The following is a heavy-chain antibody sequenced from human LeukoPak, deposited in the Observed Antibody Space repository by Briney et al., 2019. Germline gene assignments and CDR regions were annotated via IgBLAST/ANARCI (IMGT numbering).Heavy chain of an antibody. CDR3: ARDPAVSYDYVWGSFAGY. CDR2: ISSSGTTK. D-gene: IGHD3-16*01. Sequence: PGGSLRLSCVASGFTSSSYAMNWVRQAPGKGLEWISYISSSGTTKYYADSVKGRFTISRDNAKNSLYLQMNSLRAEDTAVYYCARDPAVSYDYVWGSFAGYWGQGTLVTVSS. V-gene: IGHV3-48*03. CDR1: GFTSSSYA. J-gene: IGHJ4*02.